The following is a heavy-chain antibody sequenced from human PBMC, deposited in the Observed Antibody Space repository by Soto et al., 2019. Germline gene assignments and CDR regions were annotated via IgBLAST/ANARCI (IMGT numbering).Heavy chain of an antibody. D-gene: IGHD5-18*01. CDR2: INSDGSAT. J-gene: IGHJ4*02. CDR3: ATLNSFGSDY. V-gene: IGHV3-74*01. Sequence: VHLVESGGGLVQPGGSLRLSCAASGFTFSSYWMHWVRQTAGKGLVWVSQINSDGSATRYADSVKGRFTISRDNAKNTVYLQMNSLRAEDTAVYYCATLNSFGSDYWGQGTLVTVSS. CDR1: GFTFSSYW.